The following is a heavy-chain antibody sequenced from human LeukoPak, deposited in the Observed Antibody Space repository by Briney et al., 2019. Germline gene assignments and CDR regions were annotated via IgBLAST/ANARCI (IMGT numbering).Heavy chain of an antibody. CDR1: GGSISSSSYY. J-gene: IGHJ4*02. CDR3: ARDAYHDILTGYFPFDY. V-gene: IGHV4-39*07. CDR2: IYTSGST. Sequence: SVTLSLTCTVSGGSISSSSYYWGWIRQHPGKGLEWIGRIYTSGSTNYNPSLKSRVTMSVDTSKNQFSLKLSSVTAADTAVYYCARDAYHDILTGYFPFDYWGQGTLVTVSS. D-gene: IGHD3-9*01.